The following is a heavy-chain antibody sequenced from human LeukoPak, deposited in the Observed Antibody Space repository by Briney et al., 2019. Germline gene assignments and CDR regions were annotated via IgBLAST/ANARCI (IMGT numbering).Heavy chain of an antibody. CDR1: GFTFSSYG. CDR3: ARSIGYYDFWSGYQTD. D-gene: IGHD3-3*01. Sequence: GESLKISCAASGFTFSSYGMHWVRQAPGKGLEWVADIWYDGSNKYYADSVKGRFTISRDNAKNSLYLQMNSLRAEDTAVYYCARSIGYYDFWSGYQTDWGQGTLVTVSS. V-gene: IGHV3-33*01. J-gene: IGHJ4*02. CDR2: IWYDGSNK.